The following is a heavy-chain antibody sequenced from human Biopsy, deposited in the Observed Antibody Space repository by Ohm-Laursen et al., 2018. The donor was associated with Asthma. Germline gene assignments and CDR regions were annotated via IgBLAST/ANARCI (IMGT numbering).Heavy chain of an antibody. Sequence: SLRLSCAATGFSFDDYAMHWVRQAPGKGLEWVSSISWNSGNIDYADSVKGRFTISRDNAKNSLCLQMQSLRPEDTAFYYCAKSADYYDSTDYLDFWGRGTLVTVSS. D-gene: IGHD3-22*01. V-gene: IGHV3-9*01. CDR1: GFSFDDYA. J-gene: IGHJ4*01. CDR3: AKSADYYDSTDYLDF. CDR2: ISWNSGNI.